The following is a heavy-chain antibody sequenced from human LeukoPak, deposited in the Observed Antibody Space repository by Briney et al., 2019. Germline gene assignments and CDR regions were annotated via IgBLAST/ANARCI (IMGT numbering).Heavy chain of an antibody. CDR3: ASPSNPYSFDAGAFDI. D-gene: IGHD5-18*01. Sequence: GESLKISCKGSGYSFTTYWIGWVRQMPGKGLEWMGIIYPGDSDTRYSPSFQGQVAISADKSISTAYLQWSSLKASDTAMYYCASPSNPYSFDAGAFDIWGQGTMVTVSS. V-gene: IGHV5-51*01. CDR2: IYPGDSDT. J-gene: IGHJ3*02. CDR1: GYSFTTYW.